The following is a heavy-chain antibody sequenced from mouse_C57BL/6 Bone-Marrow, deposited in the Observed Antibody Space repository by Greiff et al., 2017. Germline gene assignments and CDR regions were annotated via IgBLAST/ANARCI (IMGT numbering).Heavy chain of an antibody. V-gene: IGHV1-74*01. CDR1: GYTFTSYW. CDR3: AIGWVYYDFTYAMDY. J-gene: IGHJ4*01. D-gene: IGHD2-4*01. CDR2: IHTSDSDT. Sequence: QVQLQQPGAELVKPGASVKVSCKASGYTFTSYWMHWVKQRPGQGLEWIGRIHTSDSDTNYNQKFKGKATLTVDKSSSTAYMQLSSLTSEDYAVYDYAIGWVYYDFTYAMDYWGQGTSVTVSS.